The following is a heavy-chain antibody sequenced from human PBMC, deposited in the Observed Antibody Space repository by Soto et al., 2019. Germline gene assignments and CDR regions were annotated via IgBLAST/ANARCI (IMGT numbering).Heavy chain of an antibody. J-gene: IGHJ3*02. V-gene: IGHV1-2*04. CDR1: GYTFTGYY. CDR3: ARARRSYYAFDI. D-gene: IGHD1-26*01. CDR2: INPNSGGT. Sequence: APVKVSCKASGYTFTGYYIHWVRQAPGQGLEWMGWINPNSGGTNYAQKFQGWVTMTRDTSISTAYMELSRLRSDDTAVYYCARARRSYYAFDIWGQGTMVTVSS.